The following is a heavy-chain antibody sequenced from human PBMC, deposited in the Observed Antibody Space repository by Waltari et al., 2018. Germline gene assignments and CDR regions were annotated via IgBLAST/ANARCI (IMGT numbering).Heavy chain of an antibody. Sequence: QLQLQESGPGLVKPSETLSLTCTGSGGPTSRSSYYCGWIRQPPGQGLEWIGSIYYSGTTDYNPSLKSRVTIAVDTSKNQCSLQLGSVTAADTAVYYGARIFGDFWSGYYTGAFDIWGQGTMVTVSS. CDR2: IYYSGTT. V-gene: IGHV4-39*01. J-gene: IGHJ3*02. D-gene: IGHD3-3*01. CDR3: ARIFGDFWSGYYTGAFDI. CDR1: GGPTSRSSYY.